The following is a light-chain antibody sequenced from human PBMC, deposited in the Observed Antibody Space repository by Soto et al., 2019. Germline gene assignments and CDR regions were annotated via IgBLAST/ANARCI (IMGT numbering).Light chain of an antibody. J-gene: IGKJ1*01. CDR3: FHGTRWT. CDR2: QVS. CDR1: QSLVYSDGNTY. V-gene: IGKV2-30*01. Sequence: DVVMTQSPLSLPVTLGQPASISCRSTQSLVYSDGNTYLNWFHQRPGQSPRRLIYQVSNRDSGVTDRFSGSGSGSDFTLKISRVEAEDVGVYYCFHGTRWTFGQGTKVEIK.